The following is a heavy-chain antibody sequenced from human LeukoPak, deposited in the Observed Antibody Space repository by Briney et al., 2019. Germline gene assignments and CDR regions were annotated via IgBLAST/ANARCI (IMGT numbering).Heavy chain of an antibody. Sequence: WGSLRLSCAASGFRFNTYWMSRVSQAPGKGLEWVANIKQDGNEKYYADSVKGRFTISRDNGKNSLDLQMNSLRADDTAVYYCARDTLGEGEDANYAVYYFDYWGQGTVVTVSS. CDR2: IKQDGNEK. D-gene: IGHD4/OR15-4a*01. CDR1: GFRFNTYW. J-gene: IGHJ4*02. CDR3: ARDTLGEGEDANYAVYYFDY. V-gene: IGHV3-7*01.